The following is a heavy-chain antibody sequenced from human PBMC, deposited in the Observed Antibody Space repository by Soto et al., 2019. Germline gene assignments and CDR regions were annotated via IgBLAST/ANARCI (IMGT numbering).Heavy chain of an antibody. Sequence: ASETLSLTCSVYGGSFSDYYWSWIRQHPGKGLEWIGYIYYSGSTYYNPSLKSRVTISVDTSKNQFSLKLSSVTAADTAVYYCARDLRCYDFWSGLYGMDVWGQGTTVTVSS. J-gene: IGHJ6*02. CDR3: ARDLRCYDFWSGLYGMDV. V-gene: IGHV4-31*03. D-gene: IGHD3-3*01. CDR1: GGSFSDYY. CDR2: IYYSGST.